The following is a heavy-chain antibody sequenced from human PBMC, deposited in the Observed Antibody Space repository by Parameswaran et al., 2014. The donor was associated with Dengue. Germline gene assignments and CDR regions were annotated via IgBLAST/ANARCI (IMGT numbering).Heavy chain of an antibody. J-gene: IGHJ5*02. CDR2: INPNSGGT. V-gene: IGHV1-2*02. CDR3: ARDFGYCSSTSCLHWFDP. D-gene: IGHD2-2*01. Sequence: WVRQAPGQGFEWMGWINPNSGGTNYAQKFQGRVTMTRDTSISTAYMELSRLRSDDTAVYYCARDFGYCSSTSCLHWFDPWGQGTLVTVSS.